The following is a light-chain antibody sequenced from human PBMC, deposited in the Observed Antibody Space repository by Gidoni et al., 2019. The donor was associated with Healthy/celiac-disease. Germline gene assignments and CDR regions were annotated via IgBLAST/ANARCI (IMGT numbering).Light chain of an antibody. CDR2: GAS. V-gene: IGKV1-16*02. Sequence: DIQLTQSPSSLSASVGDRVTLTCRAIQGISNYLAWFQQKPGTAPKSLIYGASSSQSGVPSKFSGSGSGTDFTLTISSLQPEDFATYYCQQYNSYPITCGQGTRLEIK. CDR3: QQYNSYPIT. J-gene: IGKJ5*01. CDR1: QGISNY.